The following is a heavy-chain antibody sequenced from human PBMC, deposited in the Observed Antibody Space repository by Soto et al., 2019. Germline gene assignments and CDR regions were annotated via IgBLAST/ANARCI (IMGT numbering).Heavy chain of an antibody. D-gene: IGHD6-19*01. V-gene: IGHV4-59*01. Sequence: SETPSLTCTVSGGSISSYYWSWIRQPPGKGLEWIGYIYYSGSTNYNPSLKSRVTISVDTSKNQFSLKLSSVTAADTAVYYCARALAVAGRRDYYYYGMDVWGQGTTVTVS. J-gene: IGHJ6*02. CDR1: GGSISSYY. CDR3: ARALAVAGRRDYYYYGMDV. CDR2: IYYSGST.